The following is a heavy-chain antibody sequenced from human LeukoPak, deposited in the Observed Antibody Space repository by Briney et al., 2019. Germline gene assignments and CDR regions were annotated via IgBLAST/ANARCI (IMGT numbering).Heavy chain of an antibody. J-gene: IGHJ3*02. CDR3: AKAKRMSGSYSAFDI. CDR2: IKPDGSEK. CDR1: GFTFSSYW. Sequence: GGSLRLSCAASGFTFSSYWMSWVRQAPGKGLEWVANIKPDGSEKSYVDSVKGRFTISRDNAKNSMYLQMNSLRAEDTAVYYCAKAKRMSGSYSAFDIWGQGTMVTVSS. V-gene: IGHV3-7*01. D-gene: IGHD1-26*01.